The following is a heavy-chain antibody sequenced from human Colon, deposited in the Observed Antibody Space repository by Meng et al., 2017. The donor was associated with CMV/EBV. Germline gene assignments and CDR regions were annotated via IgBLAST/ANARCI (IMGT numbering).Heavy chain of an antibody. J-gene: IGHJ4*02. CDR2: IDANSGGT. V-gene: IGHV1-2*02. CDR3: ARDGIRGVFFFDY. D-gene: IGHD1-14*01. Sequence: QGQLGQSGAGVKEPGASVKVSVKASGFTFTGHYMHWVRQAPGQGLEWMGWIDANSGGTNYAQKFQGRLTMTRDTSISTVYMELNRLRSDDTAVYFCARDGIRGVFFFDYWGQGTLVTVSS. CDR1: GFTFTGHY.